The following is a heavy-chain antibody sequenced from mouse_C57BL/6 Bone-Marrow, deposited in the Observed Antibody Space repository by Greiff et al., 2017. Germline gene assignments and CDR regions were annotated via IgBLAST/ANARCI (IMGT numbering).Heavy chain of an antibody. CDR3: ARGGSTVVATRYLDD. CDR2: ISSGGSYT. Sequence: EVQLVESGGDLVKPGGSLKLSCAASGFTFSSYGMSWVRQTPDKRLEWVATISSGGSYTYYPDSVKGRFTISRDNAKNTLYLQMSSLKSEDTAMYYCARGGSTVVATRYLDDWGTGTTVTVSS. CDR1: GFTFSSYG. V-gene: IGHV5-6*01. D-gene: IGHD1-1*01. J-gene: IGHJ1*03.